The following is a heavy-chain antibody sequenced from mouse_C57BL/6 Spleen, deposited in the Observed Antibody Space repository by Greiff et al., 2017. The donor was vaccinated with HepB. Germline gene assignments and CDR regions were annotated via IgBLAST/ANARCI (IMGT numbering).Heavy chain of an antibody. Sequence: VQLVESGPGLVQPSQSLSITCTVSGFSLTSYGVHWVRQSPGKGLEWLGVIWSGGSTDYNAAFISRLSISKDNSKSQVFFKMNSLQADDTAIYYCASITTRYYYAMDYWGQGTSVTVSS. J-gene: IGHJ4*01. CDR3: ASITTRYYYAMDY. V-gene: IGHV2-2*01. CDR2: IWSGGST. D-gene: IGHD2-4*01. CDR1: GFSLTSYG.